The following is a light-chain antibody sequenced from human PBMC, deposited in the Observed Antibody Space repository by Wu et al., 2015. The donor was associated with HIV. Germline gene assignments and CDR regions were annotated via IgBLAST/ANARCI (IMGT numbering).Light chain of an antibody. V-gene: IGKV3-15*01. CDR1: QSISSH. CDR2: GTS. CDR3: QQYNNWPPYT. Sequence: EIVLTQSPGTLSLSPGERATLSCRASQSISSHLAWFQQKPGQAPRLLIYGTSTRATGIPARFSGSGSGTDFTLAISSVQSEDFAVYYCQQYNNWPPYTFGQGTKLEIK. J-gene: IGKJ2*01.